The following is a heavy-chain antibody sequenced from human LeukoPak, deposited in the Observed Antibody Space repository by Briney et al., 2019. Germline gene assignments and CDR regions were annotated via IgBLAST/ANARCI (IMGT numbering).Heavy chain of an antibody. Sequence: GGSLRLSCAASGFTFSSYGMHWVRQAPGKGLEWVAVIWYDGSNKYYADSVKGRFTISRDNSKNTLYLQMNSLRDEDTAVYYCATGGGYIEFDCWGQGTLVTVSS. CDR1: GFTFSSYG. CDR3: ATGGGYIEFDC. D-gene: IGHD5-24*01. V-gene: IGHV3-33*01. J-gene: IGHJ4*02. CDR2: IWYDGSNK.